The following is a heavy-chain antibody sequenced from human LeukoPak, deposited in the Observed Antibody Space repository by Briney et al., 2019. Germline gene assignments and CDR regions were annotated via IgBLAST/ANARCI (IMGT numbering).Heavy chain of an antibody. J-gene: IGHJ6*02. V-gene: IGHV1-18*01. D-gene: IGHD5-18*01. CDR2: ISAYNGNT. Sequence: GASVKVSCKASGYTFTSYGISWVPQAPGQGLEWMGWISAYNGNTNYAQKLQGRVTMTTDTSTSTAYMELRSLRSDETAVYYCARDLVGGYSYIYYGMDVWGQGTTVTVSS. CDR1: GYTFTSYG. CDR3: ARDLVGGYSYIYYGMDV.